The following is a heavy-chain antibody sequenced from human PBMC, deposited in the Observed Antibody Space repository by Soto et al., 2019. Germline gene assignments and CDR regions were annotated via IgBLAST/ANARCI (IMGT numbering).Heavy chain of an antibody. CDR3: ARLGTLAAFDI. Sequence: GASVKVSCKASGYTFSSYVVHWVRQAPGQRREWKGWINVGNGNKKYSQKFQGRVTITRDTSASTVYMELGSLRSEATAVYYCARLGTLAAFDIWGQGTMVTVSS. J-gene: IGHJ3*02. CDR1: GYTFSSYV. V-gene: IGHV1-3*01. CDR2: INVGNGNK. D-gene: IGHD1-1*01.